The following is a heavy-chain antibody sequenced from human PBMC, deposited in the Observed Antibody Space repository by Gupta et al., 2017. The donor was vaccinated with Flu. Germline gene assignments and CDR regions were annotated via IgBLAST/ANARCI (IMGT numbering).Heavy chain of an antibody. CDR1: GFTFSTYS. V-gene: IGHV3-21*02. CDR2: ISSSGRYT. Sequence: EAQLVQSGGGLVKPGESLRLSCVGPGFTFSTYSLNWVRQVPGRGLEWVSSISSSGRYTYYADSLGGRFTISRDNARNSLYLQINSLTDEDAAVYYCMGMDVWGQGTTVIVSS. J-gene: IGHJ6*02. CDR3: MGMDV.